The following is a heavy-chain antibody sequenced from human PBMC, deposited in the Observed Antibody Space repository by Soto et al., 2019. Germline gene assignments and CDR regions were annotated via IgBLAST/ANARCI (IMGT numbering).Heavy chain of an antibody. J-gene: IGHJ4*02. Sequence: PGGSLRLSCAASGFTFSDAWMNWVRQAPGKGLEWVGHVTTKTDGETTEYAAFVKGRFSISRDDSTNTLFLQMTSLETDDTAVYYCAKSREPPIAAAGTWRLADYWGQGTLVTVSS. D-gene: IGHD6-13*01. CDR2: VTTKTDGETT. CDR3: AKSREPPIAAAGTWRLADY. CDR1: GFTFSDAW. V-gene: IGHV3-15*07.